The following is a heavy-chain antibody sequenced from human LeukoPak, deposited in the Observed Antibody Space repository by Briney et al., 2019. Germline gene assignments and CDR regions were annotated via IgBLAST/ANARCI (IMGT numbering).Heavy chain of an antibody. V-gene: IGHV4-38-2*01. Sequence: SETLSLTCAVSGYSISSGYYWGWIRQPPGQGLEWIGIIYRSGSTYYNPSLKSRVTISVDTSKNQFSLKLSSVTAADTAVYYCARRGRDKARLGYYYYMDVWGKGTTVTVSS. J-gene: IGHJ6*03. CDR1: GYSISSGYY. D-gene: IGHD6-19*01. CDR2: IYRSGST. CDR3: ARRGRDKARLGYYYYMDV.